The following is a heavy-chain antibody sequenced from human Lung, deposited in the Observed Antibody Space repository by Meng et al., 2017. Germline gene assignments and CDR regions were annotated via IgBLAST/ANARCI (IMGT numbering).Heavy chain of an antibody. V-gene: IGHV6-1*01. CDR3: ARSQQWLDS. CDR1: GDSVPSNNPA. Sequence: HVHLQQSAPGLVKPSQPLPLTCAISGDSVPSNNPAWNWIRQSPSRGLEWLGRTYYRSKWYNGYAVSVRSRITINPDTSKNQFSLQLNSVTPEDTAVYYCARSQQWLDSWGQGTLVTVSS. D-gene: IGHD6-19*01. J-gene: IGHJ4*02. CDR2: TYYRSKWYN.